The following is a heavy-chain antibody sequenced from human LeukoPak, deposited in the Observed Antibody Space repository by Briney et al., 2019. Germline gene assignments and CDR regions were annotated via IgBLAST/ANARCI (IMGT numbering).Heavy chain of an antibody. Sequence: ASVKVSCKASGGTFSSYAISWVRQAPGQGLEWMGGIIPIFGTANYAQKFQGRVTITADESTNTAYMELSSLRSEDTAVYYCARLLEMATCWFDPWGQGTLVTVSS. CDR2: IIPIFGTA. V-gene: IGHV1-69*13. CDR3: ARLLEMATCWFDP. J-gene: IGHJ5*02. CDR1: GGTFSSYA. D-gene: IGHD5-24*01.